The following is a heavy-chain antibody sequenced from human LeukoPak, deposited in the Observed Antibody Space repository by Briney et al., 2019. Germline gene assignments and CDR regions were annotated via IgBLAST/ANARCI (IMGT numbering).Heavy chain of an antibody. CDR3: ACNYGSGSYNYYYYYMDV. D-gene: IGHD3-10*01. J-gene: IGHJ6*03. V-gene: IGHV4-34*01. Sequence: SETLSLTCAVYGGSLSGYYWSWIRQSPGKGLEWIGEINDSGSTNYNPSLKSRVTISVDTSKNQFSLKLSSVTAADTAVYYCACNYGSGSYNYYYYYMDVWGKGTTVTISS. CDR1: GGSLSGYY. CDR2: INDSGST.